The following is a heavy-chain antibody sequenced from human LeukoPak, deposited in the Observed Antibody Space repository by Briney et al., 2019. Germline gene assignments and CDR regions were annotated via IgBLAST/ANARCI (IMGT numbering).Heavy chain of an antibody. Sequence: SETLSLTHTVSGGSISIYYWSWIPHPAAKGLECIGRVYTSGSTNYNPSLKSRVTMSVDTSKNQFSLKLSSVTAADTAVYYCAREDYGDYTTGGVDVWGKGTTVTVSS. CDR2: VYTSGST. CDR1: GGSISIYY. J-gene: IGHJ6*04. CDR3: AREDYGDYTTGGVDV. D-gene: IGHD4-17*01. V-gene: IGHV4-4*07.